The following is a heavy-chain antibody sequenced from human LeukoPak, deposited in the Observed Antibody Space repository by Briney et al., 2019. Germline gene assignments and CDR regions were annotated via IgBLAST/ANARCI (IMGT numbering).Heavy chain of an antibody. V-gene: IGHV1-3*04. CDR2: INTGNGNT. CDR1: GYMFNLYA. J-gene: IGHJ4*02. D-gene: IGHD6-19*01. CDR3: ARGGGTDWYEGFFEY. Sequence: ASVKVSCKASGYMFNLYATHWVRQAPGQRPEWMGWINTGNGNTDSSQNLQGRVTITRDSSATTAYMEMSSLTPEDTAVYYCARGGGTDWYEGFFEYWGQGTLVTVSS.